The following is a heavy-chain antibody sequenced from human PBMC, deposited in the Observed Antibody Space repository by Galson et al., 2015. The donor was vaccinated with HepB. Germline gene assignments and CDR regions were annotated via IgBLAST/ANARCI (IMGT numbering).Heavy chain of an antibody. CDR1: GFTVSINH. CDR2: IYSGGST. J-gene: IGHJ4*02. Sequence: SLRLSCAASGFTVSINHMTWVRQAPGKGLEWVSVIYSGGSTSYADSVKGRFTISRDNSKNTLYLQMNSLRAEDTALYYCARCYGSRKMYYFDYWGQGALVTVSS. D-gene: IGHD2-2*01. CDR3: ARCYGSRKMYYFDY. V-gene: IGHV3-53*01.